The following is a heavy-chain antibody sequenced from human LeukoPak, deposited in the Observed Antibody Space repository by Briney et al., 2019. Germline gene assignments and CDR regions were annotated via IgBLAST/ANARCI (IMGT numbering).Heavy chain of an antibody. J-gene: IGHJ6*02. CDR1: GFTFSSYA. CDR3: ARARAETYYYAMDV. V-gene: IGHV3-21*01. Sequence: PGGSLRLSCAASGFTFSSYAMNWVRQAPGKGLEWVSCISSGSEYRFYADSVKGRFTISRDNAKNSLYLQMNSLRAEDTAVYYCARARAETYYYAMDVWGQGTTVTVSS. CDR2: ISSGSEYR.